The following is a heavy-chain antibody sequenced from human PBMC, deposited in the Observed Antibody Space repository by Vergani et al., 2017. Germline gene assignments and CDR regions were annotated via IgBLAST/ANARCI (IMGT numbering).Heavy chain of an antibody. CDR2: NYNSGNC. J-gene: IGHJ2*01. CDR3: ASGKYYSDSTSHFRGRYFDL. D-gene: IGHD3-16*01. CDR1: GDSIISRSYY. V-gene: IGHV4-39*01. Sequence: QMQLQESGPGLVKASETLSLTCTVSGDSIISRSYYWGWIRQPPGKGLEWIGSNYNSGNCYSSSSLKSRVTISADTSTNQFSLRLTSVTASDTAVYYCASGKYYSDSTSHFRGRYFDLWGRGTLVTVPS.